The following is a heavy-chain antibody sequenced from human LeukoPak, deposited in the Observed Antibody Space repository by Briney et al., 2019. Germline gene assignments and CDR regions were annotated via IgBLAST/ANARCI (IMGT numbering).Heavy chain of an antibody. CDR3: AKLTCSSTFCPLDY. CDR1: GGSISSSSFF. CDR2: VSYSGTT. J-gene: IGHJ4*02. D-gene: IGHD2-2*01. Sequence: SETLSLTCTVSGGSISSSSFFWAWIRQPPGRGLEWIGTVSYSGTTYYSPSLKSRVTISVYTSKNQFSLRLTSVTAADTALYYCAKLTCSSTFCPLDYWGQGTLVTVSS. V-gene: IGHV4-39*01.